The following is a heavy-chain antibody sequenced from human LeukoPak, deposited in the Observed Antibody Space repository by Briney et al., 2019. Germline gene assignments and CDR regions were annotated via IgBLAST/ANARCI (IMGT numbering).Heavy chain of an antibody. V-gene: IGHV3-49*04. D-gene: IGHD6-13*01. CDR3: TRVDVAAAAPFGY. Sequence: QTGRSLRLSCTASGFTFGDYAMSWVRQAPGKGLEWVGFIRSKAYGGTTEYAASVKGRFTISRDDSKSIAYLQMNSLKTEDTAVYYCTRVDVAAAAPFGYWGQGTLVTVSS. CDR2: IRSKAYGGTT. CDR1: GFTFGDYA. J-gene: IGHJ4*02.